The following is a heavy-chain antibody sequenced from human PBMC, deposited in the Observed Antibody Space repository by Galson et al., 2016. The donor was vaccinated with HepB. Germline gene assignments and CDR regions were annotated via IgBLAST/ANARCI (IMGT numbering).Heavy chain of an antibody. CDR2: IYYSGST. J-gene: IGHJ4*02. D-gene: IGHD3-10*01. Sequence: LSLTCTVSGGSISRGDYYWSWIRQPPGSGLEWIGYIYYSGSTYYNPSLKSRVTISIDMPKNQFSLKLSSVTAADTAVYYCAIIPYYFGSGSSGLWGQGTLVTVSS. CDR1: GGSISRGDYY. CDR3: AIIPYYFGSGSSGL. V-gene: IGHV4-30-4*01.